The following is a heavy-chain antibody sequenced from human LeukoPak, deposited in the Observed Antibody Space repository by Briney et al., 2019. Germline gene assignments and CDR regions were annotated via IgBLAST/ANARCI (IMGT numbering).Heavy chain of an antibody. Sequence: GGSLRLSCAASGFTVSSNYMSWVRQAPGKGLEWVSVIYSGGSTYYADSVKGRFTISRDNSKSTLYLQMNSLRADDTAVYYCAKVGYYGSGSYYIGNFYFDYWGQGTLVTVSS. D-gene: IGHD3-10*01. V-gene: IGHV3-53*01. CDR2: IYSGGST. CDR1: GFTVSSNY. CDR3: AKVGYYGSGSYYIGNFYFDY. J-gene: IGHJ4*02.